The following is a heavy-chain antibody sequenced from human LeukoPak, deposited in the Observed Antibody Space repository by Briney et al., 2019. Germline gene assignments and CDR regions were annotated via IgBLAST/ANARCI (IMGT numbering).Heavy chain of an antibody. CDR1: GYTFTSYG. CDR2: ISAYNGNT. J-gene: IGHJ4*02. D-gene: IGHD3-3*01. CDR3: ARDRSRNTIFGVVIMAPEYFDY. Sequence: ASVKVSCKASGYTFTSYGISWVRQAPGQGLEWMGWISAYNGNTNYAQKLQGRVTMTTDTSTSIAYMELRSLRSDDTAVYYCARDRSRNTIFGVVIMAPEYFDYWGQGTLVTVSS. V-gene: IGHV1-18*01.